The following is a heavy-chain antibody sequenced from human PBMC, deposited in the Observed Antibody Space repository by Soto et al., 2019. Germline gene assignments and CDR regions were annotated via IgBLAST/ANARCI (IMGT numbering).Heavy chain of an antibody. V-gene: IGHV1-69*13. D-gene: IGHD4-17*01. J-gene: IGHJ4*02. Sequence: VKVSCKASGGTFSSYAISWVRQAPGQGLEWMGGIIPIFGTANYAQKFQGRVTITADESTSTAYMELSSLRSEDTATYFCAHAGDYDLLTFDHWGPGTLVTVSS. CDR1: GGTFSSYA. CDR3: AHAGDYDLLTFDH. CDR2: IIPIFGTA.